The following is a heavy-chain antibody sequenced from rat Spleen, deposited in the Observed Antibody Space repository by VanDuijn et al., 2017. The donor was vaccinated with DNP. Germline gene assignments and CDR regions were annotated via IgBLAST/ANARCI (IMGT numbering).Heavy chain of an antibody. CDR3: ERQYFHGYYDNAMHA. V-gene: IGHV5-25*01. D-gene: IGHD1-12*03. Sequence: EVQLVESGGGLVQPGRSLKLSCAASGFTFSNYYMAWVRQAPKKGLEWVATISTSGSRTYYPDSVKGRFTISRDNAKSSLYLQMNSLKTEDTATYYWERQYFHGYYDNAMHAWGQGTSVTVSS. CDR1: GFTFSNYY. CDR2: ISTSGSRT. J-gene: IGHJ4*01.